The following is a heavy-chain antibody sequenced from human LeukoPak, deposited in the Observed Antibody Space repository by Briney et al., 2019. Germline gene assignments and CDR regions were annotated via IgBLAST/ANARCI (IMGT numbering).Heavy chain of an antibody. D-gene: IGHD2-15*01. V-gene: IGHV3-21*01. J-gene: IGHJ5*02. CDR2: IISSSGYI. CDR3: ARGAIVVVVAAITNWFDP. Sequence: GGSLRLSCGAYGFTFSSYSMSWVRQAPGEGLEWVSSIISSSGYIYYADSVKGRFTISRDNSKNSPYLQVNSLGAEDTAVHYCARGAIVVVVAAITNWFDPGGQGTLVTLSS. CDR1: GFTFSSYS.